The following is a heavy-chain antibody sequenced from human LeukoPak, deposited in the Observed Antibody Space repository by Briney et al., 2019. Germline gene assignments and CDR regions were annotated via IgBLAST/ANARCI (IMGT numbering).Heavy chain of an antibody. Sequence: SQTLSLTCAVSGGSISSGGYSWSWIRQPPGKGLEWIGYIYHSGSTYYNPSLKSRVTISVDRSKNQFSLKLSSVTAADTAVYYCARYTRSSALRTWGQGILVIVSP. V-gene: IGHV4-30-2*01. CDR1: GGSISSGGYS. CDR3: ARYTRSSALRT. J-gene: IGHJ4*02. D-gene: IGHD3-10*01. CDR2: IYHSGST.